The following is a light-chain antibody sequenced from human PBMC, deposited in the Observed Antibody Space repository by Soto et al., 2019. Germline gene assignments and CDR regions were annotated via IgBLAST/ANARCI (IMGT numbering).Light chain of an antibody. Sequence: SPMTQSPSTRSASVGDRITITCRASQSIRSWLAWYQQKPEKAPTLLIYDASILESGVPSRFSGSGSGTEFTLTISSLHPDDFATYYCLQDYSFPLTFGGRTKVDI. CDR3: LQDYSFPLT. V-gene: IGKV1-5*01. CDR1: QSIRSW. J-gene: IGKJ4*01. CDR2: DAS.